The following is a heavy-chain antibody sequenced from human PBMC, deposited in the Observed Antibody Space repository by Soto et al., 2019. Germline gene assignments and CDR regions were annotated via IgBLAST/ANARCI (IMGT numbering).Heavy chain of an antibody. V-gene: IGHV3-23*01. CDR1: GFTFRSYA. CDR3: ARMYQLPHKDYAFLFVGV. Sequence: GGSLRLSCAAPGFTFRSYAMSWVRPAPGRGLELDSAISGSGGSTYYADSVKGRFTISRDNARASLPLQMNSLRDGHTSIYLCARMYQLPHKDYAFLFVGVWGKGTTVHV. CDR2: ISGSGGST. D-gene: IGHD2-2*01. J-gene: IGHJ6*03.